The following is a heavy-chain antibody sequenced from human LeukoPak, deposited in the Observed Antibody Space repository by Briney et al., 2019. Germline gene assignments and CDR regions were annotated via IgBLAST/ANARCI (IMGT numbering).Heavy chain of an antibody. CDR3: ARVSDFWSGPSYYYGMDV. D-gene: IGHD3-3*01. V-gene: IGHV4-34*01. CDR1: GGSFSGYY. CDR2: INHSGST. J-gene: IGHJ6*02. Sequence: KPSETLSLTCAVYGGSFSGYYWSWIRQPPGKGLGWIGEINHSGSTNYNPSLKSRVTISVDTSKNQFSLKLSSVTAADTAVYYCARVSDFWSGPSYYYGMDVWGQGTTVTVSS.